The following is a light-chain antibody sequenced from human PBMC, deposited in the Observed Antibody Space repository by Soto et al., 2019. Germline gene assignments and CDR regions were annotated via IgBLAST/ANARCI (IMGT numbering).Light chain of an antibody. CDR3: LQDYTYPLT. V-gene: IGKV1-6*01. Sequence: AIQMTQSPSTLSASVGDRVTITRRASQGIRNDLGWYQQKPGKAPKLLIYAASSLQSGVPSRFSGSGSGTDFTLTISSLQPEDFATYYCLQDYTYPLTFGGGTKVEI. J-gene: IGKJ4*01. CDR2: AAS. CDR1: QGIRND.